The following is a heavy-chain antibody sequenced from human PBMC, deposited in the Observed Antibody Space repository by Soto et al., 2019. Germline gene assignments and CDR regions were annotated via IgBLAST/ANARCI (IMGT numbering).Heavy chain of an antibody. CDR1: GYSFSTSW. D-gene: IGHD3-3*01. CDR2: IYPSDSDT. V-gene: IGHV5-51*01. CDR3: ATRAEYYDFWSCYYGA. J-gene: IGHJ5*02. Sequence: VESLKISCKGSGYSFSTSWIGWVRQISGKGLEWMGTIYPSDSDTRYSPSFQGQVIISADKSTSTAYLQWRSLKASDTAMYYCATRAEYYDFWSCYYGAWGQGTMVTVS.